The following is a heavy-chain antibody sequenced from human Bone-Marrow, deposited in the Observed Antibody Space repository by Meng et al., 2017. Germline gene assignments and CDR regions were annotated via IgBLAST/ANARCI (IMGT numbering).Heavy chain of an antibody. Sequence: GESLKISCKGSGYSFTSYWIGWVRQMPGKGLEWMGIIYPGDSDTRYRPSFQGQVTISADQSNSTAYLQWSSLKGSDTAMYCCARLCRYYGMDVWGQGTTVNVSS. V-gene: IGHV5-51*01. CDR2: IYPGDSDT. CDR1: GYSFTSYW. J-gene: IGHJ6*02. CDR3: ARLCRYYGMDV. D-gene: IGHD2-2*01.